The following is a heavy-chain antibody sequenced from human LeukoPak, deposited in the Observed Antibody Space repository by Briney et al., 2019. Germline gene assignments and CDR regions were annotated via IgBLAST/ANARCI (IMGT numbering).Heavy chain of an antibody. V-gene: IGHV1-69*05. CDR2: IIPIFGTA. CDR3: ARDEGSDDAFDI. J-gene: IGHJ3*02. CDR1: GGTFSSYA. Sequence: SAKVSCKASGGTFSSYAISWVRQAPGQGLEWMGGIIPIFGTANYAQKFQGRVTITTDESTSTAYMELSSLRSEDTAVYYCARDEGSDDAFDIWGQGTMVTVSS.